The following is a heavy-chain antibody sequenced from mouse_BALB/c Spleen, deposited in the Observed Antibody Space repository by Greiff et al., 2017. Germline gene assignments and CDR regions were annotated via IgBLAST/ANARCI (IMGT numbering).Heavy chain of an antibody. CDR1: GYTFTDYW. J-gene: IGHJ4*01. CDR2: IDTSDSYT. Sequence: QVQLQQPGAELVMPGASVKMSCKASGYTFTDYWMHWVKQRPGQGLEWIGAIDTSDSYTSYNQKFKGKATLTVDESSSTAYMQLSSLTSEDSAVYYCARSYYGSTYGMDYWGQGTSVTVSS. V-gene: IGHV1-69*01. D-gene: IGHD1-1*01. CDR3: ARSYYGSTYGMDY.